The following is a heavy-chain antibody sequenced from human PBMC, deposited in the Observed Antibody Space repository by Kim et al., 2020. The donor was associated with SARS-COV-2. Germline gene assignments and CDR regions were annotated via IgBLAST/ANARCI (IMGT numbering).Heavy chain of an antibody. D-gene: IGHD3-3*01. J-gene: IGHJ1*01. V-gene: IGHV1-18*01. CDR2: ISAYNGNT. CDR1: GYTFTSYG. CDR3: ARDPSPYDFWSGYYAAEYFQH. Sequence: ASVKVSCKASGYTFTSYGISWVRQAPGQGLEWMGWISAYNGNTNYAQKLQGRVTMTTDTSTSTAYMELRSLRSDDTAVYYCARDPSPYDFWSGYYAAEYFQHWGQAPLVTVSS.